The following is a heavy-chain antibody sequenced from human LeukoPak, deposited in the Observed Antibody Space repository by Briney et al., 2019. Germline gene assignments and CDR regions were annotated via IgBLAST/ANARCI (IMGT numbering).Heavy chain of an antibody. CDR3: ARYLSGRGAFDI. V-gene: IGHV3-66*01. J-gene: IGHJ3*02. Sequence: GSLRLSXAASGFTXXSNYMSWVRQAPGKGLEWVSVIYSGGSTYYADSVKGRFTISRDNSKNTLYLQMNSLRAEDTAVYYCARYLSGRGAFDIWGQGTMVTVSS. CDR1: GFTXXSNY. CDR2: IYSGGST. D-gene: IGHD2-15*01.